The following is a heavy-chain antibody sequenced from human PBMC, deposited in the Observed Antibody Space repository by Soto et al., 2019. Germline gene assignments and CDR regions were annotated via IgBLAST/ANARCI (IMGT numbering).Heavy chain of an antibody. CDR2: IYYSGST. J-gene: IGHJ6*03. Sequence: SETLSLTCTVSGGSVSSGSYYWSWIRQPPGKGLEWIGYIYYSGSTNYNPSLKSRVTISVDTSKNQFSLKLSSVTAADTAVYYCARGSPYYGSGSIWGYYYYYYMDVWGKGTTVTVSS. V-gene: IGHV4-61*01. CDR1: GGSVSSGSYY. CDR3: ARGSPYYGSGSIWGYYYYYYMDV. D-gene: IGHD3-10*01.